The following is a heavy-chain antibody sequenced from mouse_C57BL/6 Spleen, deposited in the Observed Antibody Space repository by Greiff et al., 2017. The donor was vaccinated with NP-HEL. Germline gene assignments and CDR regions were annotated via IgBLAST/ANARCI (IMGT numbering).Heavy chain of an antibody. D-gene: IGHD2-4*01. Sequence: EVKLMESGGGLVQPGGSLSLSCAASGFTFTDYYMSWVRQPPGKALEWLGFIRNKANGYTTEYSASVKGRFTISRDNSQSILYLQMNALRAEDSATYYCARYGLRLRLFDYWGQGTTLTVSS. J-gene: IGHJ2*01. CDR2: IRNKANGYTT. CDR3: ARYGLRLRLFDY. V-gene: IGHV7-3*01. CDR1: GFTFTDYY.